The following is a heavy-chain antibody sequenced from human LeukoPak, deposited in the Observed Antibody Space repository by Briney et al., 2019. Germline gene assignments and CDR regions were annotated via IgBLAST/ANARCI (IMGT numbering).Heavy chain of an antibody. CDR1: GFTFSSYA. Sequence: GGSLRLSCAASGFTFSSYAKHWVRQAPGKGLEWVAVISYDGSNKYYADSVKGRFTISRDNSKNTLYLQMNSLRAEDTAVYYCASMADTAYYYFDYWGQGTLVTVSS. J-gene: IGHJ4*02. CDR3: ASMADTAYYYFDY. CDR2: ISYDGSNK. V-gene: IGHV3-30*01. D-gene: IGHD5-18*01.